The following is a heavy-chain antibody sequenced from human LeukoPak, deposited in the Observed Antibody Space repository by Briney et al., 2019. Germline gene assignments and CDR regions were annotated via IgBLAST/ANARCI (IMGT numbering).Heavy chain of an antibody. CDR3: SRGSGSHFPLEY. Sequence: SETLSLTCTVSGGSISSYYWSWIRQPAGKGLEWIGRVYSTGSANYNPSLKTRVTMSVDKSKNQFSLSPTSVTAADTAVYYCSRGSGSHFPLEYWGLGTLVTVSS. V-gene: IGHV4-4*07. J-gene: IGHJ4*02. CDR2: VYSTGSA. CDR1: GGSISSYY. D-gene: IGHD1-26*01.